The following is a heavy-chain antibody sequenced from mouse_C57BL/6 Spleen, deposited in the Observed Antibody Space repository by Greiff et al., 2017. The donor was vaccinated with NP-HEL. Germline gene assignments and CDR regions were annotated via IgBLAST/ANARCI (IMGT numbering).Heavy chain of an antibody. D-gene: IGHD3-2*02. CDR3: ARQDSSGPFY. CDR2: IYPGDGDT. Sequence: VKLQESGAELVKPGASVKISCKASGYAFSSYWMNWVKQRPGKGLEWIGQIYPGDGDTNYNGKFKGTATLTADKSSSTAYMQLSSLTSEDSAVYFCARQDSSGPFYWGQGTTLTVSS. V-gene: IGHV1-80*01. CDR1: GYAFSSYW. J-gene: IGHJ2*01.